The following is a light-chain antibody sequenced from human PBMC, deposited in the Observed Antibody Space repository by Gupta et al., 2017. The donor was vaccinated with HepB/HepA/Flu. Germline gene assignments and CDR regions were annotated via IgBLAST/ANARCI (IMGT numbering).Light chain of an antibody. CDR1: SSDVGSYNH. V-gene: IGLV2-18*02. CDR3: SSYTSNSTVI. J-gene: IGLJ2*01. CDR2: EVS. Sequence: QSALTQPPSVSGSPGQPVTISCTGTSSDVGSYNHVSWYQQPPGTAPKLLISEVSNRPSGVPDRFSGSKSGNTASLTISGLQAEDEADYYCSSYTSNSTVIFGGGTKLTVL.